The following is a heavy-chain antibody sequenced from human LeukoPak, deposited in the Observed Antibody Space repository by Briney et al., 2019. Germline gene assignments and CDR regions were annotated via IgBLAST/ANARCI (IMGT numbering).Heavy chain of an antibody. D-gene: IGHD2-15*01. V-gene: IGHV4-34*01. J-gene: IGHJ6*03. CDR3: AREVVARYYYYYYMDV. CDR1: GGSFSGYY. Sequence: PSETLSLTCAVYGGSFSGYYWSWIRQPPGKGLEWLGEINHSGSTNYNPSLKSRVTISVDTSKNQFSLKLSSVTAADTAVYYCAREVVARYYYYYYMDVWGKGTTVTVSS. CDR2: INHSGST.